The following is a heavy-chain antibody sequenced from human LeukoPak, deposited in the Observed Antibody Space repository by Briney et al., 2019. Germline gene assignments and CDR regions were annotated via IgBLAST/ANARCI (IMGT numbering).Heavy chain of an antibody. V-gene: IGHV1-2*02. CDR3: ARSSIWFGNHAFDI. CDR1: GFTFSSYG. CDR2: INPNSGGT. D-gene: IGHD3-10*01. Sequence: GGSLRLSCAASGFTFSSYGMHWVRQAPGQGLEWMGWINPNSGGTNYAQKFQGRVTMTRDTSISTAYMELSRLRSDDTAVYYCARSSIWFGNHAFDIWGQGTMVTVSS. J-gene: IGHJ3*02.